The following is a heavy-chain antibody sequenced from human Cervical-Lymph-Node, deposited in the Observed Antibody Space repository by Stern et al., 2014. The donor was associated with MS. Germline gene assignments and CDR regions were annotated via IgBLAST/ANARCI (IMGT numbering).Heavy chain of an antibody. CDR1: GFNSRTYW. V-gene: IGHV3-74*02. Sequence: QLVESGGGIVQPGGSLMLSCVASGFNSRTYWMHWVRQGPGKGLEWVPRINGDGTVSTYADSGRGRYTISRNHGKHTMSPHLHNLRVEDTANYYCASAYRASWGQGTLVTVSP. J-gene: IGHJ4*02. CDR3: ASAYRAS. CDR2: INGDGTVS. D-gene: IGHD1-1*01.